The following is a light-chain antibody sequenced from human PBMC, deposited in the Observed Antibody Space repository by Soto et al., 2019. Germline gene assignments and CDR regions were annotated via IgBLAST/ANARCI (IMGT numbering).Light chain of an antibody. CDR2: GAS. Sequence: DIQMTQSPSSLPASLGDRVTITGRASKDIRNDLGWIQQRPGEAPKRLIYGASILERGVPSRFSGGGSGTDFTLTISSLQPEDIGTYYCQQAASFPITFGQGTRLEIK. V-gene: IGKV1-17*01. CDR3: QQAASFPIT. J-gene: IGKJ5*01. CDR1: KDIRND.